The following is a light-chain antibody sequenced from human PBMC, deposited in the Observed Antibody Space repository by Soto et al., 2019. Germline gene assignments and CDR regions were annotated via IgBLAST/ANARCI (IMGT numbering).Light chain of an antibody. CDR3: QQADSFPLT. CDR1: QDISSL. V-gene: IGKV1D-12*01. Sequence: DIQMTQSPSSVSASIGDRVTITCRASQDISSLLAWYQQKPGKAPKLLIYGASTLQSGVPSRFSGSGSGTDFTLTISSLQPVDFATYFCQQADSFPLTFGGGTKVEIK. J-gene: IGKJ4*01. CDR2: GAS.